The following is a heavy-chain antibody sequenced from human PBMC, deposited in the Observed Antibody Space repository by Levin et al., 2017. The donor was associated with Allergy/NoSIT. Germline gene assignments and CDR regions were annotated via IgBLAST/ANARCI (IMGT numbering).Heavy chain of an antibody. Sequence: PGGSLRLSCAASGFTFTSYWMSWVRQAPGKGLEWVANIKQDGSEKHYVEFVKGRFTISRDNAKNSLYLQMNSLRAEDTAVYYCGRDMDVWGQGTTVTVSS. CDR2: IKQDGSEK. J-gene: IGHJ6*02. CDR3: GRDMDV. CDR1: GFTFTSYW. V-gene: IGHV3-7*01.